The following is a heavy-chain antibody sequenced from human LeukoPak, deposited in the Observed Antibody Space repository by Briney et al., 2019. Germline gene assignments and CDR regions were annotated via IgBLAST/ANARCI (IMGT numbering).Heavy chain of an antibody. Sequence: ASVKVSCKASGYTFTNYGISWVRPAPGQGLEWMGWINAYNGHTKYAQKVQGRVTMTRDKSKSTAYMELRSLRSDDTAVYYCARDGHRRYHYDRSGREDAFDIWGQGTMVTVSS. CDR2: INAYNGHT. J-gene: IGHJ3*02. CDR3: ARDGHRRYHYDRSGREDAFDI. D-gene: IGHD3-22*01. CDR1: GYTFTNYG. V-gene: IGHV1-18*01.